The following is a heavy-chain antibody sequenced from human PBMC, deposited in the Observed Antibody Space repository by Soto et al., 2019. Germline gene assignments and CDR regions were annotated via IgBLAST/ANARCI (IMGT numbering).Heavy chain of an antibody. CDR3: ARVCGVVIIQVLDYYYGMDV. Sequence: PGGTLGLSCAASGFTFRSYSMNWVRQAPGKGLEWVSSISSSSSYIYYADSVKGRFTISRDNAKNSLYLQMNSLRAEDTAVYYCARVCGVVIIQVLDYYYGMDVWGQGTTVTVPS. J-gene: IGHJ6*02. CDR1: GFTFRSYS. D-gene: IGHD3-3*01. CDR2: ISSSSSYI. V-gene: IGHV3-21*01.